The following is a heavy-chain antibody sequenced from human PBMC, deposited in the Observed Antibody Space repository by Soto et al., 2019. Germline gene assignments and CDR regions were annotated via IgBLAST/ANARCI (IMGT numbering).Heavy chain of an antibody. CDR1: GGSISSGGYA. D-gene: IGHD1-7*01. Sequence: QMRLQESGSGLVKPSQTLSLTCAVSGGSISSGGYAWNWIRQPPGKGLGWIGYIYHSGYTSYNPSPTNRATISVDKSKNQFSLTLSFVTAADTAVYYCARDSLTGNYFDPWGQGTLVTVSS. V-gene: IGHV4-30-2*01. CDR2: IYHSGYT. CDR3: ARDSLTGNYFDP. J-gene: IGHJ5*02.